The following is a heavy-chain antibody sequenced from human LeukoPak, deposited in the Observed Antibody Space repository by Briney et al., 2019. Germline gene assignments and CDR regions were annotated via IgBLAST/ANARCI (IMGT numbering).Heavy chain of an antibody. Sequence: ASVKVSCKASGYTFTSYGISWVRQAPGQGLEWMGWISAYNGNTNYAQKLRGRVTMTTDTSTSTAYMELRSLRSDDTAVYYCARDAHQIAGHYYYYGMDVWGQGTTVTVSS. J-gene: IGHJ6*02. V-gene: IGHV1-18*01. CDR1: GYTFTSYG. CDR2: ISAYNGNT. D-gene: IGHD6-13*01. CDR3: ARDAHQIAGHYYYYGMDV.